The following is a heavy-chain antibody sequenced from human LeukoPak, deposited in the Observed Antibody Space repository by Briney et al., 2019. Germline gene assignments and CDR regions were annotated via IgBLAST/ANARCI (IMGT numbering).Heavy chain of an antibody. CDR2: IIPIFGTA. CDR3: ARGLWATVTNPPWYYYYYMDV. D-gene: IGHD4-11*01. CDR1: GGTFSSYA. Sequence: ASVKVSCKASGGTFSSYAISWVRQAPGQGLEWMGGIIPIFGTANYAQKFQGRVTITADESTSTAYMELSSLRSEDTAVYYCARGLWATVTNPPWYYYYYMDVWGKGTTVTVSS. V-gene: IGHV1-69*01. J-gene: IGHJ6*03.